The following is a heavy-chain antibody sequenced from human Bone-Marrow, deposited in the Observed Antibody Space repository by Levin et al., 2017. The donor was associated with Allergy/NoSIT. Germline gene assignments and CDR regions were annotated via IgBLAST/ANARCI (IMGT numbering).Heavy chain of an antibody. CDR1: GGSIDAYH. CDR2: IFEDGDT. Sequence: SQTLSLTCTVSGGSIDAYHWSWIRQTPGKGLEWIGYIFEDGDTDYNPSLKNRVTISVDTSKNQFFLKLKSVTAADAAVHYFASGYSYSYYYMDVWGKGTTVTVSS. V-gene: IGHV4-59*12. D-gene: IGHD3-10*01. J-gene: IGHJ6*03. CDR3: ASGYSYSYYYMDV.